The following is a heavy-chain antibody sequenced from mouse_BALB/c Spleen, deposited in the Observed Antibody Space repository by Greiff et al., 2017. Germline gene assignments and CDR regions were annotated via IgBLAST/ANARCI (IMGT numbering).Heavy chain of an antibody. CDR2: IYPGNVNT. CDR1: GYTFTSYY. CDR3: ARGGYDYDEAPFAY. Sequence: VKLMESGPELVKPGASVRISCKASGYTFTSYYIHWVKQRPGQGLEWIGWIYPGNVNTKYNEKFKGKATLTADKSSSTAYMQLSSLTSEDSAVYFCARGGYDYDEAPFAYWGQGTLVTVSA. D-gene: IGHD2-4*01. V-gene: IGHV1S56*01. J-gene: IGHJ3*01.